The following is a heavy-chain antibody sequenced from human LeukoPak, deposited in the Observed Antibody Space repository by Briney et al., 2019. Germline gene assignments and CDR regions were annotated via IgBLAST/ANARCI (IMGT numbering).Heavy chain of an antibody. J-gene: IGHJ4*02. CDR2: IYYSGST. D-gene: IGHD5-24*01. CDR3: ARGSRWLQFRGYDY. Sequence: SETLSLTCTVSGDSISSSSSYWGWIRQPPGEGLEWIGSIYYSGSTYYNTSLKSRVTISVDTSKNQFSLKLSSVTAADTAVYYCARGSRWLQFRGYDYWGQGTLVTVSS. V-gene: IGHV4-39*01. CDR1: GDSISSSSSY.